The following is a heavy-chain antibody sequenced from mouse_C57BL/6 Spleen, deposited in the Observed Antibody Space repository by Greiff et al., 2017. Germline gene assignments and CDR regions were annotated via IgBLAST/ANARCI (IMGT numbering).Heavy chain of an antibody. Sequence: QVQLQQPGAELVKPGASVRMSCKASGYTFTSYWITWVKQRPGQGLEWIGDIYPGSGSTNYNEKFKSKATLTVDTSSSTAYMQLSSLTSEDSAVYYCARLGDYDWYFDVWGTGTTVTVSS. CDR2: IYPGSGST. CDR1: GYTFTSYW. J-gene: IGHJ1*03. CDR3: ARLGDYDWYFDV. D-gene: IGHD2-4*01. V-gene: IGHV1-55*01.